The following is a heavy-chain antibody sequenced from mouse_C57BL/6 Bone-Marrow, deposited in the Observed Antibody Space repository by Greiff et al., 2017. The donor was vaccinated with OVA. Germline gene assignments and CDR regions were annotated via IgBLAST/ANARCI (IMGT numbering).Heavy chain of an antibody. D-gene: IGHD4-1*01. J-gene: IGHJ4*01. V-gene: IGHV2-2*01. Sequence: QVQLKESGPGLVQPSQSLSITCTVSGFSLTSYGVHWVRQSPGKGLEWLGVLCSGGSTDYNAAFISRLSISKDNSKSQVFFKMNSLQADDTAIYYCARPLNRDDYAMDDWGQGTSVTVSS. CDR1: GFSLTSYG. CDR3: ARPLNRDDYAMDD. CDR2: LCSGGST.